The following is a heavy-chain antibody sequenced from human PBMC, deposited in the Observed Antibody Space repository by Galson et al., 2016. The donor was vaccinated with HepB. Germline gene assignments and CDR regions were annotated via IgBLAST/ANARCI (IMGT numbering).Heavy chain of an antibody. CDR2: INSDGSTT. Sequence: SLRLSCAASGFTFSFYWMYWVRQAPGKGLVWVSGINSDGSTTSYAESVKGRFTISRDNAKNTLYLQMNSLRAEDTAVFYCARDVRSSPYYYYYSDMDVWGQGTTVTVSS. CDR1: GFTFSFYW. J-gene: IGHJ6*02. D-gene: IGHD3-10*01. V-gene: IGHV3-74*01. CDR3: ARDVRSSPYYYYYSDMDV.